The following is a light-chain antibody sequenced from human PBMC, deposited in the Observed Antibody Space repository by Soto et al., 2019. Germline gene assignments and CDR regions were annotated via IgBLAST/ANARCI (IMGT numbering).Light chain of an antibody. Sequence: DIVMTQSPLSLPVTPGEPASISCRSSQSLLHSNGCNYLDWYLQKPGQSPQLLIYLGSNRASGVPARFSGSGSGTDFTLKISRVEAEDVGVYYCMQALQTPITFGQGTRLEIK. CDR2: LGS. J-gene: IGKJ5*01. V-gene: IGKV2-28*01. CDR1: QSLLHSNGCNY. CDR3: MQALQTPIT.